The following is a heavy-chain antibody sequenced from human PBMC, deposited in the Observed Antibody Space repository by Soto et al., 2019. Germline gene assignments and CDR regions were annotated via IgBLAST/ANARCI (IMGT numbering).Heavy chain of an antibody. CDR3: ARDRLRFLEFGY. CDR1: GFTFTSSA. CDR2: IVVGSGNT. Sequence: SVKVSCKASGFTFTSSALQWLRQARGQRLEWIGWIVVGSGNTNYAQKFQERVTITRDMSTSTAYMELSSLRSEDTAVYYCARDRLRFLEFGYWGQGTLVTVSS. D-gene: IGHD3-3*01. V-gene: IGHV1-58*01. J-gene: IGHJ4*02.